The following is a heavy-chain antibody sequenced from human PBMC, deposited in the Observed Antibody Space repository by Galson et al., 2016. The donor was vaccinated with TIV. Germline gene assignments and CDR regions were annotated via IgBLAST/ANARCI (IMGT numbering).Heavy chain of an antibody. CDR3: ARKAGYYYYAMDV. Sequence: LSLTCTVSGAPIRDGDSFWSWLRQSPGKGLEWIGYIYYSGRTFYNPSLKSRITISVDTSKNQFSVKLTSVTAPDTAVYYCARKAGYYYYAMDVWGQGTTVTVSS. V-gene: IGHV4-30-4*01. CDR1: GAPIRDGDSF. J-gene: IGHJ6*02. CDR2: IYYSGRT.